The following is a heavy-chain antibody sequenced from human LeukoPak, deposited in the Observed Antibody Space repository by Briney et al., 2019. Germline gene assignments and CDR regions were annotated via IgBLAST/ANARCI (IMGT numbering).Heavy chain of an antibody. D-gene: IGHD5-12*01. CDR2: INHSGST. CDR3: ARGYSGYDYKTFDY. Sequence: SETLSLTCAVYGGSSSGYYWSWIRQPPGKGLEWIGEINHSGSTNYNPSLKSRVTISVDTSKNQFSLKLSSVTAADTAVYYCARGYSGYDYKTFDYWGQGTLVTVSS. J-gene: IGHJ4*02. V-gene: IGHV4-34*01. CDR1: GGSSSGYY.